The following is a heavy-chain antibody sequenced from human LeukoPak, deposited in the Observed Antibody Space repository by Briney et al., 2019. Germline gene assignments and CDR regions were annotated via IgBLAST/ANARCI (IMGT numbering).Heavy chain of an antibody. CDR2: INHSGST. CDR1: GGSFSGYY. J-gene: IGHJ4*02. D-gene: IGHD6-13*01. CDR3: ARVRHAAGTWFDY. V-gene: IGHV4-34*01. Sequence: PSETLSLTCAVYGGSFSGYYWSWIRQPPGKGLEWIGEINHSGSTNYNPSLKSRVTISVDTSKNQFSLKLSSVTAADTAVYYCARVRHAAGTWFDYWGQGTLVTVSS.